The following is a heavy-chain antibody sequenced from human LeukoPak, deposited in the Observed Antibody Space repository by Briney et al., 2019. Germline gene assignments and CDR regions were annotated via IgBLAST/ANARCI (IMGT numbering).Heavy chain of an antibody. Sequence: PGGPLRLPCAPWGLTFRSYPLLGLRQAPAKALEGVALISNDGSEKYYTYSMNARFTISRDTSKNTVFLQMISLRPEDTAVYYCAIHGRDRATISSDFNCGGQGTLVTVS. V-gene: IGHV3-30*04. D-gene: IGHD5-24*01. CDR3: AIHGRDRATISSDFNC. J-gene: IGHJ4*02. CDR1: GLTFRSYP. CDR2: ISNDGSEK.